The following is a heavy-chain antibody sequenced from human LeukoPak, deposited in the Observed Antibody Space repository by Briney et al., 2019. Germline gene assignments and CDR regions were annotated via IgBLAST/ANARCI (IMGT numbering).Heavy chain of an antibody. CDR2: IKSKTDGGTT. J-gene: IGHJ6*02. D-gene: IGHD6-13*01. CDR1: GFTFSNAW. Sequence: GGSQRLSCAASGFTFSNAWMSWVRQAPGKGLEWVGRIKSKTDGGTTDYAAPVKGRFTISRDDSKNTLYLQMNSLKTEDTAVYYCTTVAFRYSSSWFENYYYYGMDVWGQGTTVTVSS. V-gene: IGHV3-15*01. CDR3: TTVAFRYSSSWFENYYYYGMDV.